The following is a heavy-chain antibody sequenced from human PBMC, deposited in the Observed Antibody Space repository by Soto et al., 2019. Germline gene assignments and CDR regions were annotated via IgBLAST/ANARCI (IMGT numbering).Heavy chain of an antibody. CDR3: TRSRYIELYYYKDV. J-gene: IGHJ6*03. CDR2: MNSDGSST. D-gene: IGHD2-2*02. Sequence: GGSLRLSCAASGFTFNNYWMHWVRQAPGEGLVWVSRMNSDGSSTNYADSVKGRFTISRDNAKNTLYLQMNSLRAEDTAVYYCTRSRYIELYYYKDVWGKGTTVTVSS. V-gene: IGHV3-74*01. CDR1: GFTFNNYW.